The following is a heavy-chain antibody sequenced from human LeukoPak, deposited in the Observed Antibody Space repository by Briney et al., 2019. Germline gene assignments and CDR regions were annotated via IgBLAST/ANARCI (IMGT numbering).Heavy chain of an antibody. CDR3: ASQRYTGYDQSPYYFDY. J-gene: IGHJ4*02. D-gene: IGHD5-12*01. CDR1: GGSISTYY. V-gene: IGHV4-59*01. Sequence: PSETLSLTCTVSGGSISTYYWTWSRQSPGKGLEWIGYIYYTGSTKFNPSLKSRVTMSVDASKNQFSLKLSSVTAADTAVYYCASQRYTGYDQSPYYFDYWGQGTLVTVSS. CDR2: IYYTGST.